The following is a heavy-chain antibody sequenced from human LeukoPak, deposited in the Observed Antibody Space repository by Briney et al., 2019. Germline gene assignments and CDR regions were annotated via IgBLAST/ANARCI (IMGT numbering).Heavy chain of an antibody. V-gene: IGHV4-59*12. CDR1: GGSISSYY. CDR2: IYYSGST. J-gene: IGHJ4*02. Sequence: SETLSLTCTVSGGSISSYYWSWIRQPPGKGLEWIGYIYYSGSTNYNPSLKSRVTISVDTSKNQFSLKLSSVTAADTAVYYCARDDSSGPITRYYFDYWGQGTLVTVSS. D-gene: IGHD3-22*01. CDR3: ARDDSSGPITRYYFDY.